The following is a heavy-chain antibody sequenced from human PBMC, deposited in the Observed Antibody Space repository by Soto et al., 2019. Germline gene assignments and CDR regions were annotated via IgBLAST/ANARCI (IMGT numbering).Heavy chain of an antibody. D-gene: IGHD6-19*01. V-gene: IGHV1-69*13. J-gene: IGHJ4*02. CDR1: GGTFSRYA. Sequence: SVKVSCTASGGTFSRYAISWVRQAPGQGLEWMGGIIPIFGTANYAQKFQGRVTITADESTSTAYMELSSLRSEDTAVYYCARDRPDSGWYHYWGQGTLVTVSS. CDR2: IIPIFGTA. CDR3: ARDRPDSGWYHY.